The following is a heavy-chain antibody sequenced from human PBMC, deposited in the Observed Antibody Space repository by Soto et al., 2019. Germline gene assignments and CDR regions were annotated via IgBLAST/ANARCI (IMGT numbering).Heavy chain of an antibody. J-gene: IGHJ3*02. CDR2: IFWDDDK. CDR1: GFSLSTNGVG. Sequence: SGPTLVNPTQTLTLTCTFSGFSLSTNGVGVGWIRQPPGKALEWLALIFWDDDKRYRPSLKNRLTITKDTSKNEVVLTMTNMDPVDTATYYCAHSPTRGYYDILVGTFDIWGQGTMVTVSS. V-gene: IGHV2-5*02. D-gene: IGHD3-9*01. CDR3: AHSPTRGYYDILVGTFDI.